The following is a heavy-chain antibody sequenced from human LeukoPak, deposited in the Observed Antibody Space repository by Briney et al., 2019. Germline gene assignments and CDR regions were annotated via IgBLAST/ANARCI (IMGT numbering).Heavy chain of an antibody. CDR2: VSYSGGT. CDR1: GGSVSSVNNY. CDR3: ARMRYSSGCFDH. Sequence: SETLSLTCAVSGGSVSSVNNYWTWMRQPPGKGLECIGYVSYSGGTRYSPSLQTRVTISADTSKNQVSLKLNSVTAADTAIYYCARMRYSSGCFDHWGQGTPVSVSS. D-gene: IGHD6-19*01. V-gene: IGHV4-61*01. J-gene: IGHJ4*02.